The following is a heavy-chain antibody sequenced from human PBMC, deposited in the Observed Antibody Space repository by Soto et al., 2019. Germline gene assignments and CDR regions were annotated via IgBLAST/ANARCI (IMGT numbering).Heavy chain of an antibody. CDR1: GGSISSGDYY. CDR2: IYYSGST. Sequence: QVQLQESGPGLVKPSQTLSLTCTVSGGSISSGDYYWSWIRQPPGKGLEWIGYIYYSGSTYYNPSVDSRVTILVDTSKNQFSLKLSSVTAADTAVYYCASSQCWSGYPFDYWGQGTLVRVS. J-gene: IGHJ4*02. V-gene: IGHV4-30-4*01. D-gene: IGHD3-3*01. CDR3: ASSQCWSGYPFDY.